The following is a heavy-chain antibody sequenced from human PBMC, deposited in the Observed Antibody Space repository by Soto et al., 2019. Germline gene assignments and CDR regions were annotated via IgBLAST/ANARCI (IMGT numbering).Heavy chain of an antibody. V-gene: IGHV1-2*02. Sequence: QEQLVQSGPEVKKPGASVNVSCKAFGYTFTGYYLHWVRQAPGEGLEWMGWINPKTGDTKYAQKYKGRVTMTRETYDSTGYIELSSLRSDDTALYLCAKGMIVVAVATTEWIDTWGQGTRVTVSS. CDR2: INPKTGDT. J-gene: IGHJ5*02. CDR3: AKGMIVVAVATTEWIDT. D-gene: IGHD2-15*01. CDR1: GYTFTGYY.